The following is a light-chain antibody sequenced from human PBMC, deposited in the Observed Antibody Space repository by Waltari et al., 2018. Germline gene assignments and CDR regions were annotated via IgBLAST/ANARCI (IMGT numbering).Light chain of an antibody. CDR1: SSNIGSTH. CDR3: AAWDDSLRGRGV. J-gene: IGLJ3*02. Sequence: QSVLTQPPSESGTPGQRVTIPCSGSSSNIGSTHVFVYQQLPGTAPKLLIYRNEQRPSGVPDRFSGSKSGTSASRAISGVRSEDEADYYCAAWDDSLRGRGVFGGGTRLTVL. CDR2: RNE. V-gene: IGLV1-47*01.